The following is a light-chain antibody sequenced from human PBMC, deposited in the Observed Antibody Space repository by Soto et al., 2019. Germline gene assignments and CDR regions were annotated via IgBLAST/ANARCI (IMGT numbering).Light chain of an antibody. Sequence: QPVLTQSPSASASLGASVKLTCTLSSGHSSYAIAGHQQQPAKGPRYLMKLNSDGSHSKGDGIPDRFSGSSSGAERYLTMSSLQSEDEADYYCQTWGTGIRVFGGGTKVTVL. J-gene: IGLJ2*01. V-gene: IGLV4-69*01. CDR3: QTWGTGIRV. CDR1: SGHSSYA. CDR2: LNSDGSH.